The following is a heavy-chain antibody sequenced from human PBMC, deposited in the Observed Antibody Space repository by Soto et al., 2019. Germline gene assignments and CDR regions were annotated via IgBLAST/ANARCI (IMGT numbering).Heavy chain of an antibody. CDR3: ARGSRIAVAGNPFSDY. J-gene: IGHJ4*02. V-gene: IGHV1-2*04. Sequence: GASVKVSCKASGYTFTSYAMHWVRQAPGQGLEWMGWINPNSGDTNYAQKFQGWVAMTRDTSISTAYMELSRLTFDDTAVYYCARGSRIAVAGNPFSDYWGQGTLVTVSS. CDR2: INPNSGDT. D-gene: IGHD6-19*01. CDR1: GYTFTSYA.